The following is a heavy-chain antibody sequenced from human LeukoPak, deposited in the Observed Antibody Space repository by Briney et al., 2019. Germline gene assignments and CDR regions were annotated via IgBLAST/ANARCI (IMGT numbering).Heavy chain of an antibody. CDR1: ENTFTNYY. Sequence: GASVKVSCKASENTFTNYYMHWVRQAPGQGLEWLGIINPNGDRTNYAQTFQDRVTMTRDTSTTTVYMELSSLRSEDTAVYYCAKNRGAGSHYYYHMNVWGKGTTVTVSS. V-gene: IGHV1-46*01. J-gene: IGHJ6*03. D-gene: IGHD1-26*01. CDR3: AKNRGAGSHYYYHMNV. CDR2: INPNGDRT.